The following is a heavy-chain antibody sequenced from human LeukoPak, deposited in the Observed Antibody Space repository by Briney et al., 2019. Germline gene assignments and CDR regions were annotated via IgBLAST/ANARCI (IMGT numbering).Heavy chain of an antibody. J-gene: IGHJ5*02. Sequence: PGGSLRLSCAASGFTFSSYAMSWVRQAPGKGLEWVSAISGSGGSKYYAYSVKGRFTISRDNSKKTLYLQMNSLRAEDTAVYYCAKDLGYSYGSNWFDPWGQGTLVTVSS. V-gene: IGHV3-23*01. CDR3: AKDLGYSYGSNWFDP. D-gene: IGHD5-18*01. CDR1: GFTFSSYA. CDR2: ISGSGGSK.